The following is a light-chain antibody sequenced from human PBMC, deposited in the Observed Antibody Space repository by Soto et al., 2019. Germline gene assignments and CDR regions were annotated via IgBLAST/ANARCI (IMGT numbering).Light chain of an antibody. Sequence: EIVLTQSPGTLSLSPGDRATLFCRASQSVSSTHLAWYHQKPGQAPRLLIFGVSSRAAGIPDRFSGSGSGTDFTLTISRLEPEDYAVYYCQQYDKSPLTFGGGTKVDIK. V-gene: IGKV3-20*01. CDR1: QSVSSTH. J-gene: IGKJ4*01. CDR3: QQYDKSPLT. CDR2: GVS.